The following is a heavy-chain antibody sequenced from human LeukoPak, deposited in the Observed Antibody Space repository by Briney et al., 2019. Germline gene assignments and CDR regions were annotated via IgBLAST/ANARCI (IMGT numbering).Heavy chain of an antibody. V-gene: IGHV3-23*01. CDR1: GFTFSSYA. CDR2: ISGSGGST. CDR3: ARDGNPPYYYGMDV. D-gene: IGHD1-14*01. J-gene: IGHJ6*02. Sequence: PGGSLRLSCAASGFTFSSYAMSWVRQAPGKGLEWVSAISGSGGSTYYADSVKGRFTISRDNSKNTLYLQMNSLRAEDTAVYYCARDGNPPYYYGMDVWGQGTTVTVSS.